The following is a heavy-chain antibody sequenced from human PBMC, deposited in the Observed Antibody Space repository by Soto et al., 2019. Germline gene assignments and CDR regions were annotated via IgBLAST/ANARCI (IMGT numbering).Heavy chain of an antibody. D-gene: IGHD6-19*01. CDR1: GFTFGGSA. V-gene: IGHV3-73*01. CDR2: IRSKTNSYAT. Sequence: GGSLRLSCAASGFTFGGSAMHWVRQASGKGLEWVGHIRSKTNSYATAYAESVKGRFTISRDDSMNTAYLQMNSLRTEDTAVYFCTRQTDAVQWLVVPTDYNFDYWGQGTLVTVSS. CDR3: TRQTDAVQWLVVPTDYNFDY. J-gene: IGHJ4*02.